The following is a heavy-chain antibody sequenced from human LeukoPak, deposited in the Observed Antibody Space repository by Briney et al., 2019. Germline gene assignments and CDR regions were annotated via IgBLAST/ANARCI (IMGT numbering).Heavy chain of an antibody. Sequence: PSETLSLTCTVSGGSISNYYWSWIRQPPGKGLEWIGYLYYSGSTNYNPSLKSRVTISGDTSKNQFSLKLTSVTAADTAVYYCARVGDYPFFDYWGQGTLVTVSS. V-gene: IGHV4-59*12. CDR2: LYYSGST. CDR3: ARVGDYPFFDY. CDR1: GGSISNYY. D-gene: IGHD4-17*01. J-gene: IGHJ4*02.